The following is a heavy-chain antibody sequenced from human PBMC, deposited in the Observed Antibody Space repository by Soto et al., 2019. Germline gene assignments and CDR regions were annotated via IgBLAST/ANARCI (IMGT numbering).Heavy chain of an antibody. V-gene: IGHV3-23*01. J-gene: IGHJ6*03. CDR2: ISGSGGST. D-gene: IGHD6-13*01. CDR3: AKDGIAAAGTYYYYYMDV. CDR1: GFTFSSYA. Sequence: LSLTCAASGFTFSSYAMSWVRQAPGKGLEWVSAISGSGGSTYYADSVKGRFTISRDNSKNTLYLQMNSLRAEDTAVYYCAKDGIAAAGTYYYYYMDVWGKGTTVTVSS.